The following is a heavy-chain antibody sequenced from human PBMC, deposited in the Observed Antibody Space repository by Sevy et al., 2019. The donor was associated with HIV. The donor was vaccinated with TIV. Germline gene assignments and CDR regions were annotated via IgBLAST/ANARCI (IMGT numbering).Heavy chain of an antibody. Sequence: ASVKVSCKVSGYTLTKLSMHWVRQVRGKGLEWMGSFDPEEGKRIYAQKFQGRFTMTEATSTDTGYLDLNSLGSEDSAVYFCATTKDYYESSGDHFDYWGQGTLVTVSS. J-gene: IGHJ4*02. CDR2: FDPEEGKR. CDR3: ATTKDYYESSGDHFDY. CDR1: GYTLTKLS. V-gene: IGHV1-24*01. D-gene: IGHD3-22*01.